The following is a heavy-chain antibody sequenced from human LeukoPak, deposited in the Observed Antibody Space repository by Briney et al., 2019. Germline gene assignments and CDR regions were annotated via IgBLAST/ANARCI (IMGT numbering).Heavy chain of an antibody. J-gene: IGHJ4*02. CDR1: GFKFNDYA. CDR2: VSGSGDRM. D-gene: IGHD6-13*01. CDR3: AKAAAAPGFDF. Sequence: GGSLRLSCAASGFKFNDYAMNWVRQAPGKGLEWVATVSGSGDRMYHADSVKGRFTISRDNSKNTIYLQMNSLRAEDTALYYCAKAAAAPGFDFWGQGTLVTVSS. V-gene: IGHV3-23*01.